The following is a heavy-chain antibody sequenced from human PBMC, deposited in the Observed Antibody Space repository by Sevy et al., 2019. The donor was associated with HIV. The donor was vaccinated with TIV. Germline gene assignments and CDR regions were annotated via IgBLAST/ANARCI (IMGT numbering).Heavy chain of an antibody. CDR2: IKDDGSEK. V-gene: IGHV3-7*01. D-gene: IGHD5-12*01. Sequence: GGSLRLSCVASGLTFKDYWMTWVRQAPGKGLEWVANIKDDGSEKYYVGSVRGRFTISRDNAENSLFLQMNSLRVEDKAVYYCAKFNQRRQVWLPGGLDVWGQGTTVTVSS. CDR3: AKFNQRRQVWLPGGLDV. CDR1: GLTFKDYW. J-gene: IGHJ6*02.